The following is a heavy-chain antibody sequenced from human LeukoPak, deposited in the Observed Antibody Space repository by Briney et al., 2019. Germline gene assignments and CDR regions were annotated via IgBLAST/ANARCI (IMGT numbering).Heavy chain of an antibody. Sequence: GSVKVSCKASGYTFTNYGISWVRQAPGQGLEWMGWISTYNGNTNYAQKLQGRVTMTTDTSRSTGYMELRSLRSDDTAVYYCARDFPYNYGSGSPSNWFDPWGQGTLVTVFS. CDR3: ARDFPYNYGSGSPSNWFDP. CDR2: ISTYNGNT. CDR1: GYTFTNYG. D-gene: IGHD3-10*01. V-gene: IGHV1-18*01. J-gene: IGHJ5*02.